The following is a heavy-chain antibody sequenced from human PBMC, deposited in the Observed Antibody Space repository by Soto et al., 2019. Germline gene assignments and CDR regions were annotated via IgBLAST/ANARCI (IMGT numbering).Heavy chain of an antibody. D-gene: IGHD6-25*01. J-gene: IGHJ4*02. CDR1: GYTFASYG. CDR2: LNSDNGNT. V-gene: IGHV1-8*01. CDR3: ARRSGWLYFDY. Sequence: QVQLVQSGAEVKRPGASVKVSCKASGYTFASYGIHWVRQATGQGLEWLGGLNSDNGNTVYGQKFQGRIAMTRDTSTGTAYMELSSLTSEDTAVYYCARRSGWLYFDYWGQGVLVTVSP.